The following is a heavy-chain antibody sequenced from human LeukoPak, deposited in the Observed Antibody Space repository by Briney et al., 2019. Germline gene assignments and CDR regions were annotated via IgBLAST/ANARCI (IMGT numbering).Heavy chain of an antibody. J-gene: IGHJ1*01. CDR1: GFTFSSYG. CDR2: ISYDGSTK. CDR3: AKEGYPQRNAEYFQH. V-gene: IGHV3-30*18. D-gene: IGHD1-1*01. Sequence: PGRSLRLSCAASGFTFSSYGMHWVRQAPGKGLEWVAVISYDGSTKYYADSVKGRFTISRDNSKNTLYLQMNSLRAEDTAVYYCAKEGYPQRNAEYFQHWGQGTLVTVSS.